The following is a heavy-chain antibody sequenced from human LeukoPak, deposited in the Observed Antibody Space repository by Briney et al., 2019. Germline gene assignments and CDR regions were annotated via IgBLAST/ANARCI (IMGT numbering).Heavy chain of an antibody. CDR1: GFTVSSNS. CDR2: ISFDGSHK. D-gene: IGHD3-10*01. Sequence: GSLRLSCTVSGFTVSSNSMSWVRQAPGKGLEWVAVISFDGSHKYYADSVTGRFTISRDNSKNTLYLQMDSLGTDDTAMYYCARDFGITWAQYYFDYWGQGTLVTVSS. CDR3: ARDFGITWAQYYFDY. V-gene: IGHV3-30*04. J-gene: IGHJ4*02.